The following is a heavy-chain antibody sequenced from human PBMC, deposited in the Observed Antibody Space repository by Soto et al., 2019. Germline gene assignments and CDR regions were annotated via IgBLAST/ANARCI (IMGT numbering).Heavy chain of an antibody. Sequence: SETLSLTCSVSGAALNSGNYYWSWIRQVPGKGLERIGHIYVTGAVDYNPSLRDRITISQDTSEGQFSLNLRLVTAADTAVYYCARLRIATNNYKWFGPWGQGTLVTVSS. D-gene: IGHD2-21*01. J-gene: IGHJ5*02. CDR2: IYVTGAV. CDR3: ARLRIATNNYKWFGP. CDR1: GAALNSGNYY. V-gene: IGHV4-31*03.